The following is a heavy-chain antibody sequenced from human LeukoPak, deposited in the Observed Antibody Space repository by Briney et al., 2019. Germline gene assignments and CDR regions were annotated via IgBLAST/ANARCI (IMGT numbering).Heavy chain of an antibody. Sequence: GGSLRLSCAASGFTFSSYAMHWVRQAPGKGLEWVAVISYDGSNKYYADSVKGRFTISRDNSKNTLYLQMNSLRAEDTAVYYCARVANYWGQGTLVTVSS. CDR3: ARVANY. CDR2: ISYDGSNK. V-gene: IGHV3-30-3*01. J-gene: IGHJ4*02. CDR1: GFTFSSYA.